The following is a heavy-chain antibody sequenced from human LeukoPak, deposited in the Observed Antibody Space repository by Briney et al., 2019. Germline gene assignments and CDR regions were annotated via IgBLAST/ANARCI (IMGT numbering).Heavy chain of an antibody. V-gene: IGHV3-33*01. D-gene: IGHD3-3*01. J-gene: IGHJ4*02. CDR3: AGGLTYYDFWSGPNVDY. Sequence: PGGSLRLSCAASGFTFSSYGMHWVRQAPGKGLEWVAVIWYDGSNKYYADSVKGRFTISRDNSKNTLYLQMNSLRAEDTAVYYCAGGLTYYDFWSGPNVDYWGQGTLVTVSS. CDR2: IWYDGSNK. CDR1: GFTFSSYG.